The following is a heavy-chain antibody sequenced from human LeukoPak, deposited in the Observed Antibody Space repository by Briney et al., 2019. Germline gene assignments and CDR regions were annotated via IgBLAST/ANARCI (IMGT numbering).Heavy chain of an antibody. CDR3: ARDVVTIFGVDDYYFDY. V-gene: IGHV3-48*03. D-gene: IGHD3-3*01. CDR1: GFTFSSYE. CDR2: ISSSGNTI. Sequence: GSLRLSCAASGFTFSSYEMNWVRQAPGKGLEWVSYISSSGNTIYYADSVKGRFTISRDNAKNSLYLQMNSLRAEDTAVYYCARDVVTIFGVDDYYFDYWGQGTLVTVSS. J-gene: IGHJ4*02.